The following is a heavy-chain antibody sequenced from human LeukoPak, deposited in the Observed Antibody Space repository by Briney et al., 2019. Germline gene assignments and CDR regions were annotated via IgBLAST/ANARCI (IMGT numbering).Heavy chain of an antibody. V-gene: IGHV1-8*01. J-gene: IGHJ4*02. CDR2: INPGTGDR. D-gene: IGHD2-2*01. Sequence: ASVKVSCKASGYTFTSHDINWVRQASGQGPEWMGWINPGTGDRGYAQKFQGRVTITRSTSMNTAYMELSSLRSEDTAVYYCTRHTSPTFDYWGQGTLVTVSS. CDR3: TRHTSPTFDY. CDR1: GYTFTSHD.